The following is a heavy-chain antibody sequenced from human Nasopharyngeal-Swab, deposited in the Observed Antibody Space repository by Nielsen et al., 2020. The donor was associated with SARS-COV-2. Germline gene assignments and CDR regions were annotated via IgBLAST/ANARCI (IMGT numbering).Heavy chain of an antibody. Sequence: WVRQVPGQECVWRGWISAYNGNTNYAQKLQGRVTRTSDTSTSTAYMELRSLRSDDTAVYYCAREVFEVPAATYDDYYYYMDVWGKGTTITVSS. CDR3: AREVFEVPAATYDDYYYYMDV. V-gene: IGHV1-18*01. D-gene: IGHD2-2*01. J-gene: IGHJ6*03. CDR2: ISAYNGNT.